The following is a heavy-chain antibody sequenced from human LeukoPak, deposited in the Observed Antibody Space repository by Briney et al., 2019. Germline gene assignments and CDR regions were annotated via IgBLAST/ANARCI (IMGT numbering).Heavy chain of an antibody. V-gene: IGHV3-66*02. J-gene: IGHJ4*02. D-gene: IGHD6-13*01. CDR1: GFTVSSNY. Sequence: PGGSLRLSCAASGFTVSSNYMSWVRQAPGKGLGWVSVIYSGGSTYYADSVKGRFTISRDNSKNTLYLQMNSLRAEDTAVYYCARGFGIAAAGTKFDYWGQGTLVTVSS. CDR3: ARGFGIAAAGTKFDY. CDR2: IYSGGST.